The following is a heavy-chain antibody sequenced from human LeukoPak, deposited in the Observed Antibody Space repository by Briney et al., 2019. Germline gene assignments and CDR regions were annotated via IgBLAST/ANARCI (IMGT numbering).Heavy chain of an antibody. D-gene: IGHD6-19*01. CDR3: ARDSALYSSGWLFDY. Sequence: PSETLSLTXTVSGGSISSGSYYWSWIRQPAGKGLDWIGRIYTSGSTNYNPSLKSRVTISVDTSKNQFSLKLSSVTAADTAVYYCARDSALYSSGWLFDYWGQGTLVTVSS. J-gene: IGHJ4*02. V-gene: IGHV4-61*02. CDR1: GGSISSGSYY. CDR2: IYTSGST.